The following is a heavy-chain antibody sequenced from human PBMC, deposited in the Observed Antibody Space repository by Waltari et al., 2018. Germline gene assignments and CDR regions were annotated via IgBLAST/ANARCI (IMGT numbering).Heavy chain of an antibody. CDR2: IIPIFGTA. D-gene: IGHD2-15*01. J-gene: IGHJ1*01. Sequence: QVQLVQSGAEVKKPGSSVKVSCKASGGTFSSSAFSWVRQAPGQGLEWMGRIIPIFGTANYAQKFQGRVTITADKSTSTAYMELSSLRSEDTAVYYCARYCSGGSCYGFWQHWGHGTLVTVSS. CDR3: ARYCSGGSCYGFWQH. V-gene: IGHV1-69*08. CDR1: GGTFSSSA.